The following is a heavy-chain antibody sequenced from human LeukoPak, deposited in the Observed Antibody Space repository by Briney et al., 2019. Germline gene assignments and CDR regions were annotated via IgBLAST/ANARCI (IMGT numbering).Heavy chain of an antibody. V-gene: IGHV3-11*03. Sequence: GGSLRLSCAASGFTFSDYYMSWIRQAPGKGLEWVSYISSSSSYTNYADSVKGRFTISRDNAKNSLYLQMNSLRAEDTAVYYCARTLIAAANWFDPWGQGTLVTVSS. CDR3: ARTLIAAANWFDP. D-gene: IGHD6-13*01. CDR2: ISSSSSYT. J-gene: IGHJ5*02. CDR1: GFTFSDYY.